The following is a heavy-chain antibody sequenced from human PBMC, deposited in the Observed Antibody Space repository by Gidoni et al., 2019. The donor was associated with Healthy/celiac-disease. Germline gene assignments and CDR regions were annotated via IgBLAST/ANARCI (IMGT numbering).Heavy chain of an antibody. CDR3: AKGTFIAVAGNDY. Sequence: EVQLLESVGGLVQPGGSLRPSCAAFGFPVSSYAMSWVRQSPGKGLEWVSAISGSGGSTYYADSVKGRFTISRDNSKNTLYLQMNSLRAEDTAVYYCAKGTFIAVAGNDYWGQGTLVTVSS. CDR2: ISGSGGST. V-gene: IGHV3-23*01. J-gene: IGHJ4*02. CDR1: GFPVSSYA. D-gene: IGHD6-19*01.